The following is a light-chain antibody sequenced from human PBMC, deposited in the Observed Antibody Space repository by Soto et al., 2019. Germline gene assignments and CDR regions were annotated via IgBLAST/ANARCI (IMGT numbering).Light chain of an antibody. CDR1: QSISSY. J-gene: IGKJ4*01. CDR2: DAS. V-gene: IGKV3-11*01. CDR3: QHRASWPLT. Sequence: EIVLTQSPVTLSLSPGERATLSCRASQSISSYLAWYQQKPGQAPRLLIYDASNRATGIPPRFSGSGSGTDFTLTISSLEPDDFAVYYCQHRASWPLTFGGGTKVEIK.